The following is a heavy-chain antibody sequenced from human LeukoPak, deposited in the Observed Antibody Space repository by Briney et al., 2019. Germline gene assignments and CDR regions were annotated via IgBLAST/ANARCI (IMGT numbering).Heavy chain of an antibody. CDR2: INWNGRIT. CDR1: GFTFDDYA. CDR3: ARGSVQLWLRDTYYYMDV. Sequence: LTGESLRLSCAASGFTFDDYAMNWVRQVPGRGLEWDSGINWNGRITEYADSVKDRFTISRQNTKNSLYLYMNNLGGEDTALYFCARGSVQLWLRDTYYYMDVWGKGTTVTVSS. D-gene: IGHD5-18*01. V-gene: IGHV3-20*04. J-gene: IGHJ6*03.